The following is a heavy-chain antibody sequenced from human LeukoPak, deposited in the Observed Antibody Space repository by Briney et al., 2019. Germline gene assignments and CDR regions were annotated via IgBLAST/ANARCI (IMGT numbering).Heavy chain of an antibody. Sequence: GGSLRLSCTASGLTFSTSGFNWVRQAPGQGLEWVASIGPTGSDRYHADSIKGRFTISRDNANNFLYLQMNSLRAEDTAVYYCATETNGRHYDYWGQGTLLTVSS. J-gene: IGHJ4*02. V-gene: IGHV3-21*06. CDR3: ATETNGRHYDY. D-gene: IGHD1-14*01. CDR1: GLTFSTSG. CDR2: IGPTGSDR.